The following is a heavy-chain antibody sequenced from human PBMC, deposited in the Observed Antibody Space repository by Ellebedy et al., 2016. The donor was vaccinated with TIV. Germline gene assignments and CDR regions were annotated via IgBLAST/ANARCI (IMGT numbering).Heavy chain of an antibody. Sequence: PGGSLRLSCAASGFTFTNYAMSWVRQAPERGLEWVSCIEGTGGNTYYADSVEGRFTISRDNSKNTVYLQMKSLRDMDTAVYYCAKEGAAVGVPKFDYWGQGTLVIVSS. V-gene: IGHV3-23*01. D-gene: IGHD6-13*01. J-gene: IGHJ4*02. CDR1: GFTFTNYA. CDR2: IEGTGGNT. CDR3: AKEGAAVGVPKFDY.